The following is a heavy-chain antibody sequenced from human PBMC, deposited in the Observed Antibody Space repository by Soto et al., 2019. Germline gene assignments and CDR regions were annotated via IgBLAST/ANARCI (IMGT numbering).Heavy chain of an antibody. J-gene: IGHJ4*02. CDR3: AREQRGYYDSSGYPSRYFDY. CDR1: GGSISSGGYY. D-gene: IGHD3-22*01. Sequence: PSETLSLTCTVSGGSISSGGYYWSWIRQHPGKGLEWIGYIYYSGSTYYNPSLKSRVTISVDTSKNQFSLKLSSVTAADTAVYYCAREQRGYYDSSGYPSRYFDYWGQGTLVTVSS. V-gene: IGHV4-31*03. CDR2: IYYSGST.